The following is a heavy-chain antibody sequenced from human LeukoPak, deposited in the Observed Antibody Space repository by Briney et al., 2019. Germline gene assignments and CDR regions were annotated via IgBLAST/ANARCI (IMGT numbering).Heavy chain of an antibody. CDR3: ARSYYDSRGYYQSWYFDL. Sequence: SQTLSLTCTVSGDSISSGGYYWSWIRQHPGKGLEWIGYIYYSGSTYYNPSLKSRVTISVDTSKNRFSLKLSSVTAADTAVYYCARSYYDSRGYYQSWYFDLWGRGTLVTVSS. J-gene: IGHJ2*01. V-gene: IGHV4-31*03. CDR2: IYYSGST. D-gene: IGHD3-22*01. CDR1: GDSISSGGYY.